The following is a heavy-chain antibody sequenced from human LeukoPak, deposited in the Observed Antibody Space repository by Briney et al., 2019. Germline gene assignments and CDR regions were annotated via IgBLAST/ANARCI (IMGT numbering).Heavy chain of an antibody. CDR1: GYTFNNYY. D-gene: IGHD1-7*01. V-gene: IGHV1-2*02. Sequence: ASVKVSCKTSGYTFNNYYMHWVRHAPGQGLEWMGWINPNSGATKFAQNFQDRVTVTRDTSISTVYMELSRLRSDDTAMYYCARERDNLNYDAFDIWGQGTMVTVSS. J-gene: IGHJ3*02. CDR3: ARERDNLNYDAFDI. CDR2: INPNSGAT.